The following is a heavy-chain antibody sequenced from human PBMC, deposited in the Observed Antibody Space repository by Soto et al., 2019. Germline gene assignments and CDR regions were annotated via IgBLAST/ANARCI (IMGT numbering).Heavy chain of an antibody. D-gene: IGHD3-10*01. J-gene: IGHJ3*02. Sequence: GGSLRLSCAASGFTFSSYSMNWFRQAPWKWLEWVSSISSSSSYIYYADSVKGRFTISRDNAKNSLYLQMNSLRAEDTAVYYCARDLMVRGVIKTGRAFDIWGQGTMVTVSS. CDR3: ARDLMVRGVIKTGRAFDI. CDR1: GFTFSSYS. CDR2: ISSSSSYI. V-gene: IGHV3-21*01.